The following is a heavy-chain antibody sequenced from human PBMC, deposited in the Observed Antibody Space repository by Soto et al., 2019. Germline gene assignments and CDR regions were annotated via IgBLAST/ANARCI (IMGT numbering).Heavy chain of an antibody. CDR3: ARSEALRYFDWLSSTSYYMDV. CDR1: GYTFTSYE. D-gene: IGHD3-9*01. CDR2: MNPNSGNT. V-gene: IGHV1-8*01. Sequence: ASVKVSCIASGYTFTSYEINWVRQATGQGLEWMGWMNPNSGNTGYAQKFQGRVTMTRNTSISTAYMELSSLRSEDTAVYYCARSEALRYFDWLSSTSYYMDVWGKGTTVTVSS. J-gene: IGHJ6*03.